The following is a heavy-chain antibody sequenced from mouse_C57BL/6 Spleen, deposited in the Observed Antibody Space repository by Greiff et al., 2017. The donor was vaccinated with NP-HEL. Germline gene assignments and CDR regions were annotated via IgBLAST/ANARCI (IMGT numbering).Heavy chain of an antibody. CDR3: ARNERVWYFDV. CDR2: IWSGGST. Sequence: VQLKQSGPGLVQPSQSLSITCTVSGFSLTSYGVHWVRPSPGKGLEWLGVIWSGGSTDYNAAFISRLSISKDNSKSQVFFKMNSLQADDTAIYYCARNERVWYFDVWGTGTTVTVSS. CDR1: GFSLTSYG. V-gene: IGHV2-2*01. J-gene: IGHJ1*03.